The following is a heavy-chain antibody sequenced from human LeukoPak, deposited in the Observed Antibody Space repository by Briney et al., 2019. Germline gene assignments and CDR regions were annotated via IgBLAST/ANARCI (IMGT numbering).Heavy chain of an antibody. CDR3: ARGRSGSYHSPFDY. D-gene: IGHD1-26*01. J-gene: IGHJ4*02. V-gene: IGHV4-59*01. Sequence: SETLSLTCTVSGGSFSTYYWSWIRLPPGKGLEWIGYVYYTGTTNYNPSLKSRVTISVDTSKTQFSLKLSSVTAADTAVYYCARGRSGSYHSPFDYWGQGTLVTVSS. CDR1: GGSFSTYY. CDR2: VYYTGTT.